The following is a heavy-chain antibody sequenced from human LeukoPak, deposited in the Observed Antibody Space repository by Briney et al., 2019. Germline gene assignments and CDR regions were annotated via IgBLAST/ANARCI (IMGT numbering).Heavy chain of an antibody. D-gene: IGHD2-2*02. J-gene: IGHJ5*02. CDR2: IYYSGST. CDR3: ARAALYAPHEGQNWFDP. CDR1: GGSISSYY. Sequence: SETLSLTCTVSGGSISSYYWSWIRQPPGKGLEWIGYIYYSGSTNYNPSLKSRVTISVDTSKNQFSLKLSSVTAADTAVYYCARAALYAPHEGQNWFDPWGQGTLVTVSS. V-gene: IGHV4-59*01.